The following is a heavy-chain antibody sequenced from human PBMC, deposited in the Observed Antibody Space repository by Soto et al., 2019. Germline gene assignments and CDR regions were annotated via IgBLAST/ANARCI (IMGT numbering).Heavy chain of an antibody. Sequence: PSETLSLTCAVYGGSFSGYYWSWIRQPPGKGLEWIGEINHSGSTNYNPSLKSRVTISVDTSKNQFSLKLSSVTAADMAVYYCARGPRIAAACPFLYYGMDVWGQGTTVTVSS. J-gene: IGHJ6*02. D-gene: IGHD6-13*01. CDR1: GGSFSGYY. CDR2: INHSGST. V-gene: IGHV4-34*01. CDR3: ARGPRIAAACPFLYYGMDV.